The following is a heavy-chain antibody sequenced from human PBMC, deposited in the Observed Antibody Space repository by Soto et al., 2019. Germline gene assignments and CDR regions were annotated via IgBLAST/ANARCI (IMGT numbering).Heavy chain of an antibody. D-gene: IGHD3-10*01. Sequence: GGSLRLSCAASGFTFSSYGMHWVRQAPGKGLEWVAVIWYDGSNKYYADSVKGRFTISRDNSKNTLYLQMNSLRAEDTAVYYCAREPRGKGYYGMDVWGQGTTVTVSS. V-gene: IGHV3-33*01. CDR2: IWYDGSNK. CDR3: AREPRGKGYYGMDV. CDR1: GFTFSSYG. J-gene: IGHJ6*02.